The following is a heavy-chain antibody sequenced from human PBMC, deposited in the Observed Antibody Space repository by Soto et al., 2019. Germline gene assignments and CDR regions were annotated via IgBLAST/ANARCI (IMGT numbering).Heavy chain of an antibody. CDR1: GGTFSSYA. V-gene: IGHV1-69*13. Sequence: SVKVSCKASGGTFSSYAISWVRQAPGQGLEWMGGIIPIFGTANYAQKFQGRVTITADESTSTAYMELSSLRSEDTAVYYCAREQLDGRPGWYDVYWLDPWGQGTLVTVSS. J-gene: IGHJ5*02. CDR2: IIPIFGTA. D-gene: IGHD6-19*01. CDR3: AREQLDGRPGWYDVYWLDP.